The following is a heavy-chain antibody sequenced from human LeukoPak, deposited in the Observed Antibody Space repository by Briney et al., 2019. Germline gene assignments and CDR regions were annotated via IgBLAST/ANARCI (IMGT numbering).Heavy chain of an antibody. J-gene: IGHJ5*02. Sequence: GGSLRLSCAASGFTFSNHAMNWVRQTPGKGLQWVSSIGGNDVSTYYSDSVKARFTISRDNSKDTLYLQMNSLSADDTAVYYCARCTKYTTGWCNWFDPWGQGTLVTVSS. V-gene: IGHV3-23*01. D-gene: IGHD6-19*01. CDR3: ARCTKYTTGWCNWFDP. CDR1: GFTFSNHA. CDR2: IGGNDVST.